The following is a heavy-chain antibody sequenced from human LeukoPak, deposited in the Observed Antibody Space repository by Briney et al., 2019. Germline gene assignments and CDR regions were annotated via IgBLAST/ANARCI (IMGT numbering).Heavy chain of an antibody. CDR1: GDSISSSSYY. Sequence: SETLSLTCTVSGDSISSSSYYWGWIRQPPGKGLEWIGNIYYSGSTYYNPSLRSRVTISVDTSKNQFSLKLNSVTAADTAVYYCAREGCSSTSCYKGGHYYYYYMDVWGKGTTVTVSS. CDR2: IYYSGST. V-gene: IGHV4-39*07. J-gene: IGHJ6*03. D-gene: IGHD2-2*02. CDR3: AREGCSSTSCYKGGHYYYYYMDV.